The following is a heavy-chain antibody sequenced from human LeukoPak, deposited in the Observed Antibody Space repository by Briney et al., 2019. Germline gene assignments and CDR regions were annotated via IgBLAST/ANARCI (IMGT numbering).Heavy chain of an antibody. J-gene: IGHJ4*02. D-gene: IGHD3-22*01. V-gene: IGHV3-7*01. CDR1: GFTFSSYW. CDR3: ARESYYDSSGYHTYYFDY. CDR2: IKQDGSEK. Sequence: PGGSLRLSCAASGFTFSSYWMSWVRQAPGKGLEWVANIKQDGSEKYYVDSVKGRFTISRDNAKNSLYLQMNSLRAEDTAVYYCARESYYDSSGYHTYYFDYWGQGTLVTVSS.